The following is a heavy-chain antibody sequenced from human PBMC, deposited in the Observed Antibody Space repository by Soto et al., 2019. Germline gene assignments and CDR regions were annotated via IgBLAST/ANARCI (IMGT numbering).Heavy chain of an antibody. CDR1: GASITGTTYF. Sequence: SETLSLTCTLSGASITGTTYFWAWIRQPPGKGLEWVGSIYYSGETHYNPSLKSRVTISVDGSKNQFSLQMTSVTAADTAVYYCAKNLPRTGRFDYWGQGALVTVS. CDR2: IYYSGET. J-gene: IGHJ4*02. V-gene: IGHV4-39*01. CDR3: AKNLPRTGRFDY.